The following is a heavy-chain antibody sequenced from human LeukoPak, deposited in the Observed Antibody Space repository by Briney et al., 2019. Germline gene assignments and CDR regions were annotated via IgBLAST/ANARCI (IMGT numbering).Heavy chain of an antibody. Sequence: SETLSLTCSVSGGSISSHYWSWIRQPLGKGLEWIGYIYYSGSTNYNPSLKSRVTISVDTSKNQFSLKLSSVTAADTAVYYCARGSEYCSSTSCYSNWFDPWGQGTLVTVSS. CDR2: IYYSGST. V-gene: IGHV4-59*11. CDR3: ARGSEYCSSTSCYSNWFDP. D-gene: IGHD2-2*01. CDR1: GGSISSHY. J-gene: IGHJ5*02.